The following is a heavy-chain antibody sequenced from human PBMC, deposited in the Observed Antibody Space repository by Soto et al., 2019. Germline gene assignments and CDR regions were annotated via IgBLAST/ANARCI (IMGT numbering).Heavy chain of an antibody. CDR2: IIPIFGTA. Sequence: SVKVSCKASGGTFSSYAISWVRQAPGQGLEWMGGIIPIFGTANYAQKFQGRVTITADKSTSTAYMELSSLRSEDTAVYYCARRTMVRGVTDYYYYGMDVWGQGTTVTGSS. D-gene: IGHD3-10*01. CDR3: ARRTMVRGVTDYYYYGMDV. CDR1: GGTFSSYA. V-gene: IGHV1-69*06. J-gene: IGHJ6*02.